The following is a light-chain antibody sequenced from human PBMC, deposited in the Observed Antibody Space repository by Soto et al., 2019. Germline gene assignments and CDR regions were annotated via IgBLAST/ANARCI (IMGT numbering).Light chain of an antibody. CDR3: QHYNNWPPWT. V-gene: IGKV3-15*01. J-gene: IGKJ1*01. CDR2: DAS. Sequence: ETVMTQSPVTLSVSPGERATLFCRASQSVRNNLAWYQQKAGQAPRLLIYDASTWATGIPARFSGSGSGTEFALTISSLQSEDFAVYYCQHYNNWPPWTFGQGTKV. CDR1: QSVRNN.